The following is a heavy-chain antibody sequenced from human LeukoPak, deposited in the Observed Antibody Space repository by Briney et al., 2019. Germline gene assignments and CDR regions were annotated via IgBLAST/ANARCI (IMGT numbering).Heavy chain of an antibody. D-gene: IGHD4-17*01. J-gene: IGHJ5*02. CDR2: MNPNSGNT. CDR3: ARGRTTVTYNWFDP. V-gene: IGHV1-8*01. Sequence: ASVKVSCKASGYTFTSYDINWVRQATGQGLEWMGWMNPNSGNTGYAQKFQGGVTMTRNTSISTAYMELSSLRSEDTAVYYCARGRTTVTYNWFDPWGQGTLVTVSS. CDR1: GYTFTSYD.